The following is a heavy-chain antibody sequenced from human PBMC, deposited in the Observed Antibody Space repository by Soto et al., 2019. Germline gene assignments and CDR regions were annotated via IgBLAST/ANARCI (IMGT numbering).Heavy chain of an antibody. CDR3: ARSQGYCSGGSCYLSYYYYYGMDV. V-gene: IGHV3-48*01. J-gene: IGHJ6*02. D-gene: IGHD2-15*01. Sequence: GGSLRLSCAASGFTFSSYSMNWVRQAPGKGLEWVSYISSSSSTIYYADSVKGRFTISRDNAKNSLYLQMNSLRGEDTAVYYCARSQGYCSGGSCYLSYYYYYGMDVWGQGTTVTVSS. CDR2: ISSSSSTI. CDR1: GFTFSSYS.